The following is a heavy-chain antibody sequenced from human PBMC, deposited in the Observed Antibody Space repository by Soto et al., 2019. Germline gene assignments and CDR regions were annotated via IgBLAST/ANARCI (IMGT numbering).Heavy chain of an antibody. CDR2: INHLETT. CDR3: ARGGGFASFDY. D-gene: IGHD3-10*01. CDR1: GASITYGAYS. Sequence: QLQLHMSGSGLVKPSQTLSLTCTVSGASITYGAYSWSWIRQTPGKGLEWIGYINHLETTFYNPSFESLLTLSIDRTKNQFSLNLKSMSAADRAVYFCARGGGFASFDYWGQGILVTVSS. V-gene: IGHV4-30-2*01. J-gene: IGHJ4*02.